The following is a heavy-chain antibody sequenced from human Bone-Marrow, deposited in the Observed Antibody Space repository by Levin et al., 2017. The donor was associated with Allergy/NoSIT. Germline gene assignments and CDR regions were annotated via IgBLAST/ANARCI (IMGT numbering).Heavy chain of an antibody. Sequence: GESLKISCKASGYTFTGYYMHWVRQAPGQGLEWMGWINPDSGGTNYAQKFQGRVTMTRDTSISTAYMELSRLRSDDTAVYYCARESLPVTIFGVIEDYWGQGTLVTVSS. D-gene: IGHD3-3*01. V-gene: IGHV1-2*02. CDR2: INPDSGGT. J-gene: IGHJ4*02. CDR3: ARESLPVTIFGVIEDY. CDR1: GYTFTGYY.